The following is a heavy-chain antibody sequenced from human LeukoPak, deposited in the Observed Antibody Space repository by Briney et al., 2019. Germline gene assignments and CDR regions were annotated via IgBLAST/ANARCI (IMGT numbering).Heavy chain of an antibody. CDR1: GFTFSSYS. V-gene: IGHV3-21*01. J-gene: IGHJ6*02. D-gene: IGHD3-22*01. CDR2: ISSSSSYI. Sequence: PGGSLRLSCAASGFTFSSYSMNWVRQAPGKGLEWVSSISSSSSYIYYADSVKGRFTTSGDNAKNSLYLQMNSLRAEDTAVYYCARAKPYYYDSSGPGYGMDVWGQGTTVTVSS. CDR3: ARAKPYYYDSSGPGYGMDV.